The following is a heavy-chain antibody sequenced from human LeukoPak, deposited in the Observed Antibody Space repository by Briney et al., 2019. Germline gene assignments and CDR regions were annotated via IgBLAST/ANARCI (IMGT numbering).Heavy chain of an antibody. V-gene: IGHV4-34*01. D-gene: IGHD2-2*01. CDR3: ARDPSYCSSASCPP. Sequence: SGTLSLTCAVYGGSFSGYYWSWIRQPPGKGLEWIGEINHSGSTNYNPSLKSRVTISVDTSKNQFSLKLSSVTAADTAVYYCARDPSYCSSASCPPWGQGTLVTVPS. J-gene: IGHJ5*02. CDR2: INHSGST. CDR1: GGSFSGYY.